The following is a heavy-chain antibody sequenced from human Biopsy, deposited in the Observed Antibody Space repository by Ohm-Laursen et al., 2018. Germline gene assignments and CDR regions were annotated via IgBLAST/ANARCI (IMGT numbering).Heavy chain of an antibody. J-gene: IGHJ4*02. V-gene: IGHV4-38-2*02. CDR2: IFKDGNT. Sequence: SDTLSLTCTVSGYSISSDYRWGWIRQAPGKTLEWLGNIFKDGNTHFKPCLRSRLIISIDTSKNQFSLMMTSVSGADTAVYFCARVGSGWAPFDKWGPGTLVTVSS. CDR3: ARVGSGWAPFDK. D-gene: IGHD6-19*01. CDR1: GYSISSDYR.